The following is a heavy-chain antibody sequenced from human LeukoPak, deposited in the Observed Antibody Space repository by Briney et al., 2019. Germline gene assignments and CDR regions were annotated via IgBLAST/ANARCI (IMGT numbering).Heavy chain of an antibody. CDR2: MNPNSGNT. CDR1: GYTFTTYD. V-gene: IGHV1-8*03. J-gene: IGHJ6*03. D-gene: IGHD3/OR15-3a*01. CDR3: ARGRGWTGARQNSYHYYYMDV. Sequence: EASVKVSCKASGYTFTTYDINWVRQATGQGLEWMGGMNPNSGNTAYAQRFQGRVTITRNTSISTAYMELSSLRSEDTAVYYCARGRGWTGARQNSYHYYYMDVWGKGTTVTVSS.